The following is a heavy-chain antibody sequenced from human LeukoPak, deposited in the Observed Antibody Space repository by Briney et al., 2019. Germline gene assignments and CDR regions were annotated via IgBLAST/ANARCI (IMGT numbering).Heavy chain of an antibody. CDR1: GLTFSSYA. CDR3: ARDNGISIFGVVNY. V-gene: IGHV3-30*04. CDR2: ISYDGSSK. Sequence: GGSLKLSCAASGLTFSSYAMHWVRQAPGKGLEGVAVISYDGSSKYYADSVKGRFTISRDNSKNTLYLQMNSLRVEDTAVYYCARDNGISIFGVVNYWGQGTLVTVSS. D-gene: IGHD3-3*01. J-gene: IGHJ4*02.